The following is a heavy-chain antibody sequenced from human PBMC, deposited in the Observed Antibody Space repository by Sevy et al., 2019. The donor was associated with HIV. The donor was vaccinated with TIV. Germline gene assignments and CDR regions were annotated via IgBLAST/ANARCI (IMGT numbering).Heavy chain of an antibody. D-gene: IGHD5-12*01. Sequence: GGSLRLSCAASGFTFSDAWMTWVRQAPGRGLEWVGRIKSNSYGETTDYGSSVKGRFAISRDDSKNMLFLQMNTLENEDSAMYYCAPARGYWGRDSQYYYVVDAWGQGTTVTVSS. CDR3: APARGYWGRDSQYYYVVDA. V-gene: IGHV3-15*01. CDR2: IKSNSYGETT. J-gene: IGHJ6*02. CDR1: GFTFSDAW.